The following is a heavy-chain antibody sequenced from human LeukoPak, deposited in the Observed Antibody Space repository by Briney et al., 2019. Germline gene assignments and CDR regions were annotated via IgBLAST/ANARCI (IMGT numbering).Heavy chain of an antibody. J-gene: IGHJ5*02. D-gene: IGHD3-10*01. V-gene: IGHV3-74*01. Sequence: QPGGSLRLSCTASGFTFNTYWMNWVRRAPGKGLVWVSRINSDGSSTSYADSVKGRFTISRDNAKNTLYLQMNSLRAEDTAVYYCAREATDGGWFDPWGQGTLVTVSS. CDR2: INSDGSST. CDR3: AREATDGGWFDP. CDR1: GFTFNTYW.